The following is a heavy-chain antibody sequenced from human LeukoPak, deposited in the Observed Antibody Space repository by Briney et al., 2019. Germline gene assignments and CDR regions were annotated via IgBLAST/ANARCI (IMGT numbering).Heavy chain of an antibody. CDR1: DEPFSGYY. J-gene: IGHJ4*02. D-gene: IGHD3-3*01. Sequence: PSETLSLTCAISDEPFSGYYWGWIRQPPRKGLELIGEINRNGNTDYNPSLKSRVSMSIDTSKNQFSLKLISVTAADTAVYYCARLVPERFFQLNPEGYYDYWGQGIRVTVSS. CDR2: INRNGNT. V-gene: IGHV4-34*01. CDR3: ARLVPERFFQLNPEGYYDY.